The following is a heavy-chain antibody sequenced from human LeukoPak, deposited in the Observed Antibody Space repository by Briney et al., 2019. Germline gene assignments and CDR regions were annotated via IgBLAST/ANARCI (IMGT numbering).Heavy chain of an antibody. V-gene: IGHV5-51*01. D-gene: IGHD1-26*01. Sequence: GEALNISCKASGYSFTSYWIGWVRQIPGKGLEWMGIIYPGDSDTRYSPSFQGQVTISADKSISTAYLQWSSLRASDTAMYYCARSQSSGSYWDYWGQGTLVTVSS. CDR3: ARSQSSGSYWDY. CDR1: GYSFTSYW. CDR2: IYPGDSDT. J-gene: IGHJ4*02.